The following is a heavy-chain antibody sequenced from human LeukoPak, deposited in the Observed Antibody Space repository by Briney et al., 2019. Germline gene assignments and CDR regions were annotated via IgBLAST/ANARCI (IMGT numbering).Heavy chain of an antibody. CDR1: GFTFSSYE. CDR3: ARSDYGDYVGGWFDP. J-gene: IGHJ5*02. V-gene: IGHV3-48*03. Sequence: GGSLRLSCAASGFTFSSYEMNWVRQAPGKGLEWVSYISSSGSIYYADSVKGRFTISRDNAKNSLYLQMNSLRAEDTAVYYCARSDYGDYVGGWFDPWGQGTLVTVSS. CDR2: ISSSGSI. D-gene: IGHD4-17*01.